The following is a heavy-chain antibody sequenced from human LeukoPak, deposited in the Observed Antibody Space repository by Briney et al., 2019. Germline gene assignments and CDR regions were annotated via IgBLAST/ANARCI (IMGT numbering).Heavy chain of an antibody. D-gene: IGHD4-23*01. CDR1: ENTFTNYY. J-gene: IGHJ3*01. V-gene: IGHV1-46*01. Sequence: ASVKVSCKASENTFTNYYMHWVRQAPGQGLEWLGIINPNGGRTAYAQNFQGRVSMTRDTSTTTVYMELSSLRSVDTAVYYCARDMSTAVTPISYAFDVWGQGTMVTVSS. CDR3: ARDMSTAVTPISYAFDV. CDR2: INPNGGRT.